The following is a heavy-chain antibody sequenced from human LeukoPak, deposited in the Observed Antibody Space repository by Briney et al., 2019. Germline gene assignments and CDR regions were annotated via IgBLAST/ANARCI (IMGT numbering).Heavy chain of an antibody. CDR2: IIPIFGTA. V-gene: IGHV1-69*13. CDR1: GGTFSSYA. D-gene: IGHD3-9*01. CDR3: ARDAYDILTGYYKARNWFDP. J-gene: IGHJ5*02. Sequence: GASVKVSCKASGGTFSSYAISWVRQAPGQGLEWMGGIIPIFGTANYAQKFQGRVTITADESTSTAYMELSSLRSEDTAVYYCARDAYDILTGYYKARNWFDPWGQGTLVTVSS.